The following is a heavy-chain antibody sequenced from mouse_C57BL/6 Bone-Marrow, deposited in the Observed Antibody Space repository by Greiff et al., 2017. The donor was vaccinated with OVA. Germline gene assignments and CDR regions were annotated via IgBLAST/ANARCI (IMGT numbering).Heavy chain of an antibody. CDR1: GFTFSSYT. V-gene: IGHV5-9*01. J-gene: IGHJ4*01. CDR2: ISGGGGNT. Sequence: EVMLVESGGGLVKPGGSLKLSCAASGFTFSSYTMSWVRQTPEKRLEWVATISGGGGNTYYPDSVKGRFTISRDNAKNTLYLQMSSLRSEDTALYYCARHHYYGSSYDYAMDYWGQGTSVTVSS. D-gene: IGHD1-1*01. CDR3: ARHHYYGSSYDYAMDY.